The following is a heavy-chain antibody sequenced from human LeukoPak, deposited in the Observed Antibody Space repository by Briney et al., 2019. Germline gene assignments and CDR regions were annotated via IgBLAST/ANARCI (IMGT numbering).Heavy chain of an antibody. CDR3: ARVAVMRFGELFPWFDP. J-gene: IGHJ5*02. Sequence: ASVKASCKASGYTFTGYYMHWVRQAPGQGLEWMGWINPNSGGTNYAQKFQGRVTMTRDTSISTAYMELSRLRSDDTAVYYCARVAVMRFGELFPWFDPWGQGTLVTVSS. CDR1: GYTFTGYY. CDR2: INPNSGGT. D-gene: IGHD3-10*01. V-gene: IGHV1-2*02.